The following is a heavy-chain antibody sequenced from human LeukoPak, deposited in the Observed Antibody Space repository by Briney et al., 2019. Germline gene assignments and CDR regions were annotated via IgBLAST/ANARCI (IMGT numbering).Heavy chain of an antibody. D-gene: IGHD1-26*01. V-gene: IGHV1-2*02. CDR2: INPNSGGT. J-gene: IGHJ4*02. CDR1: GYTFTGYY. Sequence: ASVKVSCKASGYTFTGYYLHWLRQAPGQGLEWMGWINPNSGGTNYAQKFQGRVTMTRDTSISTAYMELSRLRSDDAAVYYCSRGSPVGATTGLHSWGQGTLVTVSS. CDR3: SRGSPVGATTGLHS.